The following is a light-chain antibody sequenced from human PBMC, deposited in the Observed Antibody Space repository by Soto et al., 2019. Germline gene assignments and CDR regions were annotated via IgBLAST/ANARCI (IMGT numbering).Light chain of an antibody. CDR1: QSVASLY. J-gene: IGKJ1*01. Sequence: DIVLTQSPDTLPLSPGERATVSCRASQSVASLYLAWYQQKPGQAPRLLIFGASSRASGIPDRFSGSGSGTDFTLTISRLEPEDFALYYCQHYGDSSWTFGQGTKVDIK. CDR2: GAS. CDR3: QHYGDSSWT. V-gene: IGKV3-20*01.